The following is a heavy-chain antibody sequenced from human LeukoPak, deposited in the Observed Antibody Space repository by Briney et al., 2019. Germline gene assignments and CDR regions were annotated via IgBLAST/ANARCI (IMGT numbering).Heavy chain of an antibody. J-gene: IGHJ4*02. Sequence: PSETLSLTCAVYGGSSSGYYWSWIRQPPGKGLEWIGEINHSGSTKYNPSLKNRVTISVDTSKNQFSLKLSSVTAADTAVYYCARQLRWLQYYFDYWGQGTLVTVSS. CDR1: GGSSSGYY. CDR3: ARQLRWLQYYFDY. CDR2: INHSGST. D-gene: IGHD5-18*01. V-gene: IGHV4-34*01.